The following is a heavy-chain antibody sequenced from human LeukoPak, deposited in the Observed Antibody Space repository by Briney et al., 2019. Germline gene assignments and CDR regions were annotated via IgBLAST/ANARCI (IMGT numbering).Heavy chain of an antibody. CDR3: ARDSGERGSGSYLIAY. D-gene: IGHD3-10*01. CDR1: GYTFTDYY. CDR2: MNPYTGDT. J-gene: IGHJ4*02. Sequence: ASVKVSCKVSGYTFTDYYMHWVRQAPGQGLEWLGWMNPYTGDTVYAQEFQGRVTMTRDTSISTAYMELSRLRSDDTAVYYCARDSGERGSGSYLIAYWGQGTLVTVSS. V-gene: IGHV1-2*02.